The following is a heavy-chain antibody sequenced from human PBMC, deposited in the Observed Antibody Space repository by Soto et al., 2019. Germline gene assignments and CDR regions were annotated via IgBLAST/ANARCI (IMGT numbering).Heavy chain of an antibody. V-gene: IGHV1-2*02. CDR1: GYTFTGCY. D-gene: IGHD4-17*01. CDR3: ARGPPYGYYYYYYGMDV. J-gene: IGHJ6*02. Sequence: ASVEVSCKASGYTFTGCYMHWVRRAPGQGLEWMGWINPNSGGTNYAQKFQGRVTMTRDTSISTAYMELSRLRSDDTAVYYCARGPPYGYYYYYYGMDVWGQGTTVTVSS. CDR2: INPNSGGT.